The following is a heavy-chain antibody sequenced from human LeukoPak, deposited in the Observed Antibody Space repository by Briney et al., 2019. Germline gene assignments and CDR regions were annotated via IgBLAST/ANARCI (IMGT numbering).Heavy chain of an antibody. Sequence: SGTLSLTCTVSGGSISSYYRSWIRQPPGKGLEWIGYIYYSGSTNYNPSLKSRVTISVDTSKNQFSPKLSSVTAADTAVYYCARVPYYYDSSGYYPWGQGTLATVSS. V-gene: IGHV4-59*01. CDR1: GGSISSYY. CDR3: ARVPYYYDSSGYYP. CDR2: IYYSGST. D-gene: IGHD3-22*01. J-gene: IGHJ5*02.